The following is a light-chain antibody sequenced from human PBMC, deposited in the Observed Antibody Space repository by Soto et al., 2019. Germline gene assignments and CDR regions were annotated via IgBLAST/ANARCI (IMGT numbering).Light chain of an antibody. CDR2: KVS. CDR1: QSLVYSDGNTY. V-gene: IGKV2-30*01. Sequence: EVVMTQSPLSLPVTLGQPASISCRSSQSLVYSDGNTYLFWCQQRPSQSPRRRIYKVSNRDSWDPDRFSGSGSGTAFTLKITRVEAEDVGVYYCMQATHWPFSVGQGTKVEIK. J-gene: IGKJ1*01. CDR3: MQATHWPFS.